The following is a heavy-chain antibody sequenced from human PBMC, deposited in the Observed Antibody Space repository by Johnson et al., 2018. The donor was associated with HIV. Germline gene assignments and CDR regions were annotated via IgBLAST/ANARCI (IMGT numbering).Heavy chain of an antibody. CDR1: GFTFDDYG. D-gene: IGHD2-21*01. V-gene: IGHV3-20*04. Sequence: VQLVESGGGVVRPGGSLRLSCAASGFTFDDYGMSWVRQAPGKGLEWVSGINWNGGSTGYADSVKGRFTISRDNAKNSLYLQMNSLRAEDTAVYYCAKDSPIVFVVEAGDAFDIWCQGTMVTVSS. J-gene: IGHJ3*02. CDR3: AKDSPIVFVVEAGDAFDI. CDR2: INWNGGST.